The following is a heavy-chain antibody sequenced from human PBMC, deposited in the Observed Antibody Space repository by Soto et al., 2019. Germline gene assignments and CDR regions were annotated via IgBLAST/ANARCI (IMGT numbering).Heavy chain of an antibody. D-gene: IGHD3-10*01. Sequence: SETLSLTCNVSGGPINTGDYYWNWIRRPPGKGLEWIGYVFYSGATNYSPSLKSRAAISMDTSKNQFSLSLTSVTAADTAVYYCARAGFSYGHLLFWGQGSRVTVSS. CDR2: VFYSGAT. CDR3: ARAGFSYGHLLF. J-gene: IGHJ4*02. CDR1: GGPINTGDYY. V-gene: IGHV4-30-4*01.